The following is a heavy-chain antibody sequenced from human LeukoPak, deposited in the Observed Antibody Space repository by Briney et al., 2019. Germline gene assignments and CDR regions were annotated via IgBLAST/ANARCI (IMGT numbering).Heavy chain of an antibody. CDR1: GVTFSSYW. CDR3: ARDSEAGLLWFGEQTAFDY. Sequence: PGGSLRLSCAASGVTFSSYWMSWVRQAPGKGLEWVANTKQDGSEKYYVDSVKGRFTISRDNAKNSLYRQMNSLRAEDTAVYYCARDSEAGLLWFGEQTAFDYWGQGTLVTVSS. CDR2: TKQDGSEK. D-gene: IGHD3-10*01. J-gene: IGHJ4*02. V-gene: IGHV3-7*01.